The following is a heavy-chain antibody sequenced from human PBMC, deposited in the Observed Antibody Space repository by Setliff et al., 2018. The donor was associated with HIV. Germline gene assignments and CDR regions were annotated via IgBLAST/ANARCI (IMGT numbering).Heavy chain of an antibody. CDR2: LYPGDSDT. J-gene: IGHJ5*02. V-gene: IGHV5-51*01. CDR1: GYSFTTYW. D-gene: IGHD3-22*01. Sequence: GESLKISCKTSGYSFTTYWIGWVRQMPGKGLEWMAILYPGDSDTRYSPSFQSQVTVSADKSIGTAYLQWNSLEASDTALYFCARAPNSPYYSNVWYADHWGQGTLVTVSS. CDR3: ARAPNSPYYSNVWYADH.